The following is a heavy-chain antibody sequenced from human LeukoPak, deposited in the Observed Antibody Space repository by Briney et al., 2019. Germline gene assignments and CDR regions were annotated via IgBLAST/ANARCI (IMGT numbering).Heavy chain of an antibody. CDR2: IYYSGST. D-gene: IGHD7-27*01. Sequence: PSETLSLTCTVSGGSISSYYWSWIRQPPGKGLEWIGYIYYSGSTNYNPSLRSRVTISVDTSKNQFSLKLSSVTAADTAVYYCARDHGPNWGLPSVYYYYGMDVWGQGTTVTVSS. J-gene: IGHJ6*02. CDR3: ARDHGPNWGLPSVYYYYGMDV. CDR1: GGSISSYY. V-gene: IGHV4-59*12.